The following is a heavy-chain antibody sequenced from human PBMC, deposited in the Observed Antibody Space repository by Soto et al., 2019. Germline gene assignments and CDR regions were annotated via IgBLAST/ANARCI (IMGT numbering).Heavy chain of an antibody. CDR3: ARDIGYSSSWAGGYGMDV. Sequence: QVQLVQSGAEVKKPGSSVKVSCKASGGTFSSYAISWVRQAPGQGLEWMGGIIPIFGTANYAQKFHGRVTITADKSTSTAYMELSSLRSEDTAVYYCARDIGYSSSWAGGYGMDVWGQGTTVTVSS. CDR1: GGTFSSYA. J-gene: IGHJ6*02. D-gene: IGHD6-13*01. V-gene: IGHV1-69*06. CDR2: IIPIFGTA.